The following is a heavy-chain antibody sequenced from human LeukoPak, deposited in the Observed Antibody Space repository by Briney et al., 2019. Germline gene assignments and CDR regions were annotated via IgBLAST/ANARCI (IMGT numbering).Heavy chain of an antibody. V-gene: IGHV3-15*05. Sequence: PGGSLRLSCVASGFTFSEAWMSWVRQAPGKGLEWVGLIKTKIENGTALYSASAKGKFSISRDDSDSTVYLQLNSLEVEDTGIYYCTTRYHYETTREYFDHWGRGTLVSVSS. CDR1: GFTFSEAW. D-gene: IGHD3-22*01. CDR3: TTRYHYETTREYFDH. CDR2: IKTKIENGTA. J-gene: IGHJ4*02.